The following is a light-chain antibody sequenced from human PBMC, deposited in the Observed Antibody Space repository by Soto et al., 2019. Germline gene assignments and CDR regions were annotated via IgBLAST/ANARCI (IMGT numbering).Light chain of an antibody. CDR2: RAS. CDR1: RSLTTD. Sequence: EIMMTQSPATLSVSPGERATFSCRASRSLTTDLAWYQQRPGQAPRLLIYRASTRATGIPARFSGSGSGTEFTLTISSLQSEDFAVYYCQQYSDWPWTFGQGTKVDIK. CDR3: QQYSDWPWT. V-gene: IGKV3-15*01. J-gene: IGKJ1*01.